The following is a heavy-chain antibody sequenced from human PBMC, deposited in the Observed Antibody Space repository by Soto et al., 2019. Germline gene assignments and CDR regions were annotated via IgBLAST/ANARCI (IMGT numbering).Heavy chain of an antibody. CDR2: INTVATII. J-gene: IGHJ4*02. Sequence: AWLSLRLPCAASGIPCNNHWMHWVRQAPGKGLVWVSHINTVATIINYGDSVKGRFTISRDNAENTLYLQMNSLGVEDTATYYCATDDGSGLRYRGRGTLGTVSS. CDR1: GIPCNNHW. D-gene: IGHD6-25*01. CDR3: ATDDGSGLRY. V-gene: IGHV3-74*01.